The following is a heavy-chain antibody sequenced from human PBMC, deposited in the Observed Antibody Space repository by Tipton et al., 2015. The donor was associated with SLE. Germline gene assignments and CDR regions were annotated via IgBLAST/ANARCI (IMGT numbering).Heavy chain of an antibody. J-gene: IGHJ4*02. V-gene: IGHV4-39*07. CDR3: ARHSRWYFDY. CDR2: IYYTGNA. CDR1: GGSIRGSSYY. D-gene: IGHD2-21*01. Sequence: TLSLTCTVSGGSIRGSSYYWGWVRQPPGKGLEWIGSIYYTGNAYYNSSLKSRVTISIDTSKNQFSLKLSSVTAADTAVYYCARHSRWYFDYWGQGTLVTVSS.